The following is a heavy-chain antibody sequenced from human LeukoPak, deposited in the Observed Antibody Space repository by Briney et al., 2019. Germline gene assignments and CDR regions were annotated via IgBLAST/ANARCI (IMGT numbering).Heavy chain of an antibody. CDR2: ISGSGGTT. CDR3: AKGAVESLNYYFYMEV. V-gene: IGHV3-23*01. D-gene: IGHD4-23*01. Sequence: GGSLRLSCAASGLIFSNFAMSWVRQAPGKGPQWVSSISGSGGTTYIADSVKGRFTISRDNSKNTLFLEMSGLRVEDTALYYCAKGAVESLNYYFYMEVWGTGTTVTVSS. CDR1: GLIFSNFA. J-gene: IGHJ6*03.